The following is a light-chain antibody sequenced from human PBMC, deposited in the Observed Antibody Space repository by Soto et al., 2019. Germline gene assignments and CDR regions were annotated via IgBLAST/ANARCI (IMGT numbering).Light chain of an antibody. V-gene: IGLV1-36*01. Sequence: QSVLTQPPSVSEAPRQRVTISCSGSSSNIGNNAVNWYQQVPGKAPKLLIYYDDLLPSGVSERFSGSKSGTSASLAISGLQSEDDADYYCAALDDSLNGWVFGGGTKLTVL. CDR2: YDD. J-gene: IGLJ3*02. CDR3: AALDDSLNGWV. CDR1: SSNIGNNA.